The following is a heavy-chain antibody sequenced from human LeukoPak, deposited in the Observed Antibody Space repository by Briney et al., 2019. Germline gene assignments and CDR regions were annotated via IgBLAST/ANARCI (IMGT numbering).Heavy chain of an antibody. CDR2: FDPEDGET. V-gene: IGHV1-24*01. Sequence: ASVKVSCKVSGYTLTELSMHWVRQAPGKGLEWMGGFDPEDGETIYAQKFQGRVTMTEDTSTDTAYMELSSLRSEDTAVYYCATSQHKGGSGSLDYWGQGTLVTVSS. CDR3: ATSQHKGGSGSLDY. J-gene: IGHJ4*02. CDR1: GYTLTELS. D-gene: IGHD3-10*01.